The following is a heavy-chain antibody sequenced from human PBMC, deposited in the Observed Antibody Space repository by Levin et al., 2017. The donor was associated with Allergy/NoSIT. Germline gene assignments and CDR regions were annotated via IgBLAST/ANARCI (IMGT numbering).Heavy chain of an antibody. V-gene: IGHV1-69*04. Sequence: ASVKVSCKASGGTFSSYAISWVRQAPGQGLEWMGRIIPILGIANYAQKFQGRVTITADKSTSTAYMELSSLRSEDTAVYYCAREGGHIVVVPAAIGWFDPWGQGTLVTVSS. D-gene: IGHD2-2*01. J-gene: IGHJ5*02. CDR1: GGTFSSYA. CDR2: IIPILGIA. CDR3: AREGGHIVVVPAAIGWFDP.